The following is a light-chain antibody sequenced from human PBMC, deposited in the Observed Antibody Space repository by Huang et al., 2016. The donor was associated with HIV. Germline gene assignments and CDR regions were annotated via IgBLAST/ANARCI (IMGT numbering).Light chain of an antibody. CDR1: HNISSAS. Sequence: EAVLTQSPGTMSLSPGDRATLSCRASHNISSASLAWFQQKPGHPPRLLIFHTSSRPTGISDRFSGSGSGTDFSLSINRLEPEDFAVYYCQQYGMSPFTFGPGTKVDIE. J-gene: IGKJ3*01. CDR3: QQYGMSPFT. V-gene: IGKV3-20*01. CDR2: HTS.